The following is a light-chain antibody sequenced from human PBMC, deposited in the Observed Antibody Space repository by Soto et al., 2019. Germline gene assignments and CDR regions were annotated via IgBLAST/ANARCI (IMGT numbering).Light chain of an antibody. CDR3: QQYASSRT. J-gene: IGKJ1*01. CDR2: GAS. Sequence: IVLTQSPGTLSVSPGERATLSCRASQSVTSNYLAWYQQKPGQPPRLLIYGASTRATGIPDRFSGSGSGTDFTLTISRLEPEDFAVYYCQQYASSRTFGQGTSVEIK. CDR1: QSVTSNY. V-gene: IGKV3-20*01.